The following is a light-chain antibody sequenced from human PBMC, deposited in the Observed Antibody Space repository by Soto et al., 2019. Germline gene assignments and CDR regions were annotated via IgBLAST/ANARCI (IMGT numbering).Light chain of an antibody. V-gene: IGLV1-51*01. Sequence: QPVLTQPPSVSAAPGQKVTISCSGSSSNIGNNYVSFYQQLPGTAPKLLIYDNNKRPSGIPDRFSGSKSGTSATLGITGLKTGDGAYYYCGNWDRTQRAYVFG. CDR1: SSNIGNNY. CDR3: GNWDRTQRAYV. J-gene: IGLJ1*01. CDR2: DNN.